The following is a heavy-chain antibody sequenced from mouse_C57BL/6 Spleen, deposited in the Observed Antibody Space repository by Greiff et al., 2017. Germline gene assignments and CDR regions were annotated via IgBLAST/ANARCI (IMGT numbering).Heavy chain of an antibody. Sequence: VQLQQSGPELVKPGASVKIPCKASGYTFTDSNMDWVKQSHGKSLEWIGDINPNNGGTIYNQKFKGKATLTVDKSSSTAYMELRSLTSEDTAVYYCARSNWDHYFDDWGQGTTLTVSS. CDR3: ARSNWDHYFDD. D-gene: IGHD4-1*01. CDR1: GYTFTDSN. J-gene: IGHJ2*01. V-gene: IGHV1-18*01. CDR2: INPNNGGT.